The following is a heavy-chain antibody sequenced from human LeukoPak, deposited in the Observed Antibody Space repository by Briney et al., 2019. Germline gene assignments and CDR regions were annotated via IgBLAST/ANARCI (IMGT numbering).Heavy chain of an antibody. Sequence: PSETLSLTCTVSGGSISSYYWSWIRQPAGKGLEWIGRLSTSGNTNYNPSLKSRVTMSVDTSKNQFSLKLSSVTAADTAVYYCARVPRCERNHYYTDVWGKGTTVTVSS. V-gene: IGHV4-4*07. CDR2: LSTSGNT. CDR1: GGSISSYY. D-gene: IGHD2-8*01. CDR3: ARVPRCERNHYYTDV. J-gene: IGHJ6*03.